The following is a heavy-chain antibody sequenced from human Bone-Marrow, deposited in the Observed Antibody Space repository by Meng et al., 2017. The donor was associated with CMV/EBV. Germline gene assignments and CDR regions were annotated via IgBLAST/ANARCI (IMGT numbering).Heavy chain of an antibody. V-gene: IGHV1-2*02. CDR2: INPNSGGT. D-gene: IGHD2-2*01. Sequence: ASVKVSCKASGYTFTGYYMHWVRQAPGQGLEWMGWINPNSGGTNYAQKFQGRVTMTRDTSISTAYMELSSLRSEDTAVYYCARGQSPDIVVVPAAIYYYYYGMDVWGQGTTVTVSS. CDR1: GYTFTGYY. CDR3: ARGQSPDIVVVPAAIYYYYYGMDV. J-gene: IGHJ6*02.